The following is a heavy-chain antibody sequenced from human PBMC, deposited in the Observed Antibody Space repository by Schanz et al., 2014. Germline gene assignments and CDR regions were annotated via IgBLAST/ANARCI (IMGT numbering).Heavy chain of an antibody. V-gene: IGHV1-18*01. CDR1: GYIFINSG. J-gene: IGHJ4*02. CDR2: ISVFNHNK. D-gene: IGHD3-16*02. Sequence: QIQLVQSGPEVKKPGATVKVSCKASGYIFINSGISWVRQAPGQGLEWMGWISVFNHNKEYDQKFQGRVTMTTDTTTSTAYMALTDLRSDDTAVYYWARDRRVFDRGDLYYFDSWGQGTLXTVSS. CDR3: ARDRRVFDRGDLYYFDS.